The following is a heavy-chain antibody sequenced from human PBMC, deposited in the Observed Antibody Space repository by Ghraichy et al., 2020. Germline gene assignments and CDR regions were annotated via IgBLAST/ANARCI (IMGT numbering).Heavy chain of an antibody. CDR2: INHSGST. D-gene: IGHD2-2*01. V-gene: IGHV4-34*01. J-gene: IGHJ6*02. CDR3: ARALISPDIVVVPAAKGAYYGMDV. CDR1: GGSFSGYY. Sequence: SETLSLTCAVYGGSFSGYYWRWIRQPPGKGLVWIGEINHSGSTNYNPSLKSRVTISVDTSKNQFSLKLSSVTAADTAVYYCARALISPDIVVVPAAKGAYYGMDVWGQGTTVTVSS.